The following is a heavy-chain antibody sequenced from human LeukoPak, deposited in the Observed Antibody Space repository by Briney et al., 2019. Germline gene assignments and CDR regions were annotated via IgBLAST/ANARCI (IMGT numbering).Heavy chain of an antibody. J-gene: IGHJ4*02. CDR3: ARLEDYYDGSGYYYH. CDR1: GGSISSYY. V-gene: IGHV4-59*08. CDR2: IYYRGNT. D-gene: IGHD3-22*01. Sequence: SETLSLTCTVSGGSISSYYWTWLRQPPGKGLEWIGYIYYRGNTKYNPSLKSRVSISVDTSKNQFSLNLSSVTAADTAVYYCARLEDYYDGSGYYYHWGQGTLVTVSS.